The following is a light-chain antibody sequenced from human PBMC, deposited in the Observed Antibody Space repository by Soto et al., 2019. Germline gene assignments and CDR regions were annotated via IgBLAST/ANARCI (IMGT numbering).Light chain of an antibody. CDR1: QSVSSY. CDR3: QQRSNWLT. V-gene: IGKV3-11*01. CDR2: DAS. J-gene: IGKJ4*01. Sequence: EILLIQSPATLSLSPGERATLSCRASQSVSSYLAWYQQKPGQAPRLLIYDASNRATGIPARFSGSGSGTDFTLTISSLEPEDFAVYYCQQRSNWLTFGGGTKVDIK.